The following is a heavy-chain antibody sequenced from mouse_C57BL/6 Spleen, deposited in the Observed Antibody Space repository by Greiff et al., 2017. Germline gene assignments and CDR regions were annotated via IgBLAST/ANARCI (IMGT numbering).Heavy chain of an antibody. V-gene: IGHV5-16*01. CDR3: ASVGSSRYYAMDY. D-gene: IGHD1-1*01. CDR1: GFTFSDYY. Sequence: VESEGGLVQPGSSMKLSCTASGFTFSDYYMAWVRQVPETGLEWVANINYDGSSTYYLDSLKSRFTISRDNAKNILYLQMSSLKSEDTAKYYCASVGSSRYYAMDYWGQGTSVTVSS. CDR2: INYDGSST. J-gene: IGHJ4*01.